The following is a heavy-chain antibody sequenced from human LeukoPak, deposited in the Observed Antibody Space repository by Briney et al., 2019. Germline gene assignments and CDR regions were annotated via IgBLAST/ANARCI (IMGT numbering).Heavy chain of an antibody. CDR3: ATAIQRRCSSTSCYKRDDAFDI. J-gene: IGHJ3*02. Sequence: GESLKISCKGSGYSFTSYWIGWVRQMPGKGLEWMGIIYPGDSDTRYSPSFQGQVTISADKSISTAYLQWSSLKASDTAMYYCATAIQRRCSSTSCYKRDDAFDIWGQGTMVTVSS. CDR1: GYSFTSYW. D-gene: IGHD2-2*02. CDR2: IYPGDSDT. V-gene: IGHV5-51*01.